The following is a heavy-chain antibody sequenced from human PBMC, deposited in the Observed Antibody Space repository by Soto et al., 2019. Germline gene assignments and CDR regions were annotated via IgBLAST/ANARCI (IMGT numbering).Heavy chain of an antibody. CDR2: INPGGGSK. J-gene: IGHJ4*02. CDR3: ARDFGPRWLAIDY. V-gene: IGHV1-46*01. CDR1: GYTFTSYY. D-gene: IGHD3-10*01. Sequence: QVQLVQSGAEVKKPGASVKVSCKASGYTFTSYYMHWVRQAPGQGLELMGIINPGGGSKSYEQNFQGRVTMTRDTSPSTVYMELSSLRSEDTAVYYCARDFGPRWLAIDYWGQGTLVTVSS.